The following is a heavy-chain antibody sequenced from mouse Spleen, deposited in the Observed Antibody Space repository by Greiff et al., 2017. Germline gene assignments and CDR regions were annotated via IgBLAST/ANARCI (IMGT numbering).Heavy chain of an antibody. Sequence: EVQLQQSGAELVKPGASVKMSCKASGYTFTSYWITWVKQRPGQGLEWIGRIDPEDGDTEYAPKFQGKATMTADTSSNTAYLQLSSLTSEDTAVYYCTTGEYRAYWGQGTLVTVSA. D-gene: IGHD2-14*01. CDR2: IDPEDGDT. V-gene: IGHV14-1*01. CDR3: TTGEYRAY. J-gene: IGHJ3*01. CDR1: GYTFTSYW.